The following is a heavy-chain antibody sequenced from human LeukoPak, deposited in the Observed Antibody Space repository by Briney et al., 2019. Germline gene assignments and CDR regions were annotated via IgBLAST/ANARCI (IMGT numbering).Heavy chain of an antibody. Sequence: GSLRLSCAASGFTFSSYGMHWVRQAPGKGLEWVAFIRYDGSNKFYADSVKGRFTISRDNSKNTLYLQMNSLRAEDTAVYYCTKGRYGDFDYWGQGTLVTVSS. CDR1: GFTFSSYG. V-gene: IGHV3-30*02. CDR2: IRYDGSNK. CDR3: TKGRYGDFDY. J-gene: IGHJ4*02. D-gene: IGHD4-17*01.